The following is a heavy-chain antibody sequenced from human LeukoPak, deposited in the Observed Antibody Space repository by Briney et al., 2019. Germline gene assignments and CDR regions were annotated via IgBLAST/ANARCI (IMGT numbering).Heavy chain of an antibody. V-gene: IGHV4-59*01. D-gene: IGHD6-19*01. J-gene: IGHJ4*02. CDR2: IYYSVST. Sequence: SETLSLTCTVSGGSISSYYWSWIRQPPGPGLEWIGYIYYSVSTNYNPSLKSRVTISVDTSKNQFSLNLSSVTPADTTVYYCARAVSGSGYFDYWGQGTLVTVSS. CDR3: ARAVSGSGYFDY. CDR1: GGSISSYY.